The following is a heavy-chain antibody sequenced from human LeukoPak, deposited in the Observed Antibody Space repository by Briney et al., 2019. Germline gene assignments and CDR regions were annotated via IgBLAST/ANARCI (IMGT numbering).Heavy chain of an antibody. CDR2: INHSGST. V-gene: IGHV4-34*01. CDR1: GGSFSGYY. D-gene: IGHD5-12*01. CDR3: ARLVRRSGYVYGRQDY. J-gene: IGHJ4*02. Sequence: SETLSLTCAVYGGSFSGYYWSWIRQPPGKGLEWIGEINHSGSTNYNPSLKSRVTISVDTSKNQFSLKLSSVTAADTAVYYCARLVRRSGYVYGRQDYWGQGTLVTVSS.